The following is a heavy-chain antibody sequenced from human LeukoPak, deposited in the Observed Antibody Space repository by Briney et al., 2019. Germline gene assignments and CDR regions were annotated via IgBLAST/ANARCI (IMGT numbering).Heavy chain of an antibody. CDR2: INTDGSST. D-gene: IGHD3-22*01. CDR3: ARVPYYYVSMGYFGY. CDR1: GFTSSSYW. V-gene: IGHV3-74*01. J-gene: IGHJ4*02. Sequence: PGGSLRLSCAASGFTSSSYWMHWVRQAPGKGLVWVSRINTDGSSTSYADSVKGRFTISRDNAKNTLYLQMNSLRAEDTAVYYCARVPYYYVSMGYFGYWGQRTLVTVSS.